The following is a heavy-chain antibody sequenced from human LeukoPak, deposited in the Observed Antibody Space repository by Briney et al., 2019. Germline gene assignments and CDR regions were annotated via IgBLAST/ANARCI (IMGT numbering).Heavy chain of an antibody. J-gene: IGHJ5*02. Sequence: GASVKVSCKASGYTFTSYYMHWVRQAPGQGLEWMGIINPSGGSTSYAQKFQGRVTMTRDTSTSTVYMELSSLRSEDTAVYYCARAGLGDAIYDSSGYYYFWFDPWGQGTLVTVSS. V-gene: IGHV1-46*01. CDR1: GYTFTSYY. D-gene: IGHD3-22*01. CDR3: ARAGLGDAIYDSSGYYYFWFDP. CDR2: INPSGGST.